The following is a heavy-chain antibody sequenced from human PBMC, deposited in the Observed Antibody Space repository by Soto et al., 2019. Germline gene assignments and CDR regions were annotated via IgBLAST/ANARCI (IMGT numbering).Heavy chain of an antibody. V-gene: IGHV4-34*01. CDR2: INHSGST. D-gene: IGHD3-10*01. CDR3: ARGKRNYYGSGSYGGWFDP. Sequence: SETLSLTCAVSGGSFSGYYWTWIRQPPGTGLEWIGEINHSGSTNYNPSLKSRVTISVDTSKNQFSLKLSSVTAADTAVYYCARGKRNYYGSGSYGGWFDPWGQGTLVTVSS. J-gene: IGHJ5*02. CDR1: GGSFSGYY.